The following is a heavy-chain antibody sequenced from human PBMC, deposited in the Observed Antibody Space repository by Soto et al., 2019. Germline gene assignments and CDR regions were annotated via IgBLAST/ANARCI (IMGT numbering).Heavy chain of an antibody. Sequence: GGSLRLSCAASVFTFSSHTMSWVRQSPGKGLEWVSTIDHSGIDKYYPDSVRGRFTISRDNSRNTLDLTSVTAADTAVYYCARYHSFDGRIYHYYFDFWGQGTLVTVSS. J-gene: IGHJ4*02. CDR1: VFTFSSHT. V-gene: IGHV3-23*01. CDR2: IDHSGIDK. D-gene: IGHD3-3*02. CDR3: ARYHSFDGRIYHYYFDF.